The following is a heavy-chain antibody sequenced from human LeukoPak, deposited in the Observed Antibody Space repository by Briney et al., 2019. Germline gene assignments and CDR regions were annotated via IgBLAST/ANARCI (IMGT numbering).Heavy chain of an antibody. CDR3: ARDLEEMATSDPGFYYYYYMDV. CDR2: INPSGGST. D-gene: IGHD5-24*01. Sequence: ASVKVSCKASGYTFTSYYMHWVRQAPGQGLEWMGIINPSGGSTSYAQKFQGRVTMTRDMSTSTVYMELSSLRSEDTAVYYCARDLEEMATSDPGFYYYYYMDVWGKGTTVTVSS. J-gene: IGHJ6*03. V-gene: IGHV1-46*01. CDR1: GYTFTSYY.